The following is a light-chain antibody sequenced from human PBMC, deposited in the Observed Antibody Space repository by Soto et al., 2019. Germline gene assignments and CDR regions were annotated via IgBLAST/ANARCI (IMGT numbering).Light chain of an antibody. Sequence: EIVLRQSPATLSLSPGERATLSCRASQSVGSSLAWYQQKPGQAPRLLIYDASNRGTGISARFSGSGSGTDFTLTISRLEPEDFAVYYCQQRSDWAPGATFGQGTRLEIK. V-gene: IGKV3-11*01. CDR2: DAS. CDR3: QQRSDWAPGAT. J-gene: IGKJ5*01. CDR1: QSVGSS.